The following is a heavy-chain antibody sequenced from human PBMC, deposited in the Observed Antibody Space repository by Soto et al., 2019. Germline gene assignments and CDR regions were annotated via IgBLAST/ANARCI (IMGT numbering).Heavy chain of an antibody. CDR2: IYYSGST. CDR3: ARDVSPTY. V-gene: IGHV4-59*11. J-gene: IGHJ4*02. Sequence: SLTLPLTWTVSGGSISSHYWSWIRQPPGKGLEWIGYIYYSGSTNYNPSLKSRVTISVDTSKNQFSLKLSSVTAADTAVYYCARDVSPTYWGQGMLVTVS. CDR1: GGSISSHY.